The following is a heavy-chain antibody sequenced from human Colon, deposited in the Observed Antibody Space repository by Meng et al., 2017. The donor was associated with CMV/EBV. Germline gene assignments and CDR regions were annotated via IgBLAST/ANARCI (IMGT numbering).Heavy chain of an antibody. J-gene: IGHJ2*01. CDR2: IYYTGND. Sequence: LQEPAPGLGSLSETLALICTVSCDSISGRSYYWGWMRQPPGKGREGIASIYYTGNDYHNPSLKSRVTISIDTSNNQFSLRLTSVTAADTAVYYCARMALHWYFDLWGRGTLVTVSS. CDR1: CDSISGRSYY. CDR3: ARMALHWYFDL. D-gene: IGHD5-24*01. V-gene: IGHV4-39*07.